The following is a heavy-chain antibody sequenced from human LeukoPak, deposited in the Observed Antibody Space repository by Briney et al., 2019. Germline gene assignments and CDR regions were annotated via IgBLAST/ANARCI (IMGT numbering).Heavy chain of an antibody. V-gene: IGHV1-8*01. J-gene: IGHJ6*02. CDR1: GYTFTSYD. D-gene: IGHD3-22*01. CDR3: ARSMYYYDSSGYYYVKYYGMDV. CDR2: MNPNSGNT. Sequence: RRASVKVSCKASGYTFTSYDINWVRQATGQGLEWMGWMNPNSGNTGYAQKFQGRVTMTRNTSISTAYMKLSSLRSEDTAVYYCARSMYYYDSSGYYYVKYYGMDVWGQGTTVTVSS.